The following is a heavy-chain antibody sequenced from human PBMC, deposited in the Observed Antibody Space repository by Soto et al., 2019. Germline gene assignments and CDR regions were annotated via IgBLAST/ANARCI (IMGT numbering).Heavy chain of an antibody. J-gene: IGHJ4*02. V-gene: IGHV3-33*01. CDR1: GFTFSSYG. D-gene: IGHD2-21*02. CDR2: IWYDGSNK. Sequence: QVQLVESGGGVVQPGRSLRLSCAASGFTFSSYGMHWVRQAPGKGLEWVAVIWYDGSNKYYADSVKGRFTISRDNSKNTLYLKRNSLRVEDTAVYYCARGAYCSGDCYTHFDYWGQGTLVTVSS. CDR3: ARGAYCSGDCYTHFDY.